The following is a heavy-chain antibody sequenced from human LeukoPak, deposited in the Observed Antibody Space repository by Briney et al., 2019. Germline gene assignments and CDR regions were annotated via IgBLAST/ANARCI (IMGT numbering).Heavy chain of an antibody. CDR1: GGSISGSY. J-gene: IGHJ4*02. CDR3: ARGGTSGWSDY. V-gene: IGHV4-59*01. D-gene: IGHD6-19*01. Sequence: SETLSLTCTVSGGSISGSYWSWIRHPPAKGPEWIGYIYDSGSTTYNPSLKSRVTISVDTSKNQFSLKLSSVTAADTAVYYCARGGTSGWSDYWGQGTLVTVSS. CDR2: IYDSGST.